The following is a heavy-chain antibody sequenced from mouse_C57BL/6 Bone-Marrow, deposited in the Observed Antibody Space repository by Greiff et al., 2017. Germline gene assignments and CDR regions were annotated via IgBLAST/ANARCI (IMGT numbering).Heavy chain of an antibody. CDR1: GYTFTSYW. Sequence: QVQLKQPGAELVKPGASVKMSCKASGYTFTSYWITWVKQRPGQGLEWIGDIYPGSGSTNYNEKFKGKATLTVDTSSSTAYMQLSSLTSEDSAVYYCARPYYSNYGYFDVWGTGTTVTVSS. CDR2: IYPGSGST. V-gene: IGHV1-55*01. CDR3: ARPYYSNYGYFDV. D-gene: IGHD2-5*01. J-gene: IGHJ1*03.